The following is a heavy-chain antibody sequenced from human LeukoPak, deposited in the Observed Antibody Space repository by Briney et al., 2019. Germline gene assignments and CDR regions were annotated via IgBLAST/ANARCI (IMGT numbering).Heavy chain of an antibody. CDR3: AKALFWSDNWFDP. CDR2: ISGSGGST. CDR1: GFTFSSYA. J-gene: IGHJ5*02. Sequence: GGSLRLSCAASGFTFSSYAMSLVRQAPGKGLDSVSAISGSGGSTYYADSVKGRFTISRDNSKNTLYLQMNSLRAEDTAVYYCAKALFWSDNWFDPWGQGTLVTVSS. D-gene: IGHD3-3*01. V-gene: IGHV3-23*01.